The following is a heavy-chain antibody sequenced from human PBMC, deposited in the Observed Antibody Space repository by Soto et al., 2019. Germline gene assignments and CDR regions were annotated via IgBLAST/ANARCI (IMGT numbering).Heavy chain of an antibody. J-gene: IGHJ6*02. D-gene: IGHD3-3*01. CDR2: IVVGSGNT. CDR3: AAGTSSSAPHYDFWSGYYGPDETYYYYYGMDV. V-gene: IGHV1-58*02. CDR1: GYTFTSYA. Sequence: GASVKVSCKASGYTFTSYAMQWVRQARGQRLEWIGWIVVGSGNTNYAQKFQERVTITRDMSTSTAYMELSSLRSEDTAVYYCAAGTSSSAPHYDFWSGYYGPDETYYYYYGMDVWGQGTTVTVSS.